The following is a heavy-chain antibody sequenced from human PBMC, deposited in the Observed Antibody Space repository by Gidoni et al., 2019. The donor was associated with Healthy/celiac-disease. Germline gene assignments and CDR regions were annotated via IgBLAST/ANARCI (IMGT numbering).Heavy chain of an antibody. CDR2: IIPIFGTA. J-gene: IGHJ5*02. CDR3: ARLNEYSSSFRDNWFDP. CDR1: GGTFSSYA. Sequence: QVQLVQSGAAVKKPGSSVKVSCKASGGTFSSYAISWVRLAPGQGLEWMGGIIPIFGTANYAQKFQGRVKITADESTSTAYMELSSLRSEDTAVYYCARLNEYSSSFRDNWFDPWGQGTLVTVSS. D-gene: IGHD6-6*01. V-gene: IGHV1-69*01.